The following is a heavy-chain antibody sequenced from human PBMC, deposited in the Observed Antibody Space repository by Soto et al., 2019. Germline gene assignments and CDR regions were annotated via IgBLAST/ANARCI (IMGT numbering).Heavy chain of an antibody. CDR1: GYTFTSYY. D-gene: IGHD3-3*01. J-gene: IGHJ3*02. CDR2: INPSGGST. Sequence: QVQLVQSGAEVKKPGASVKVSCKASGYTFTSYYMHWVRQAHGKGLEGMGRINPSGGSTSYAQKFQRRVSMTRETSTSTGYMEVSRLRSEDTDVYYGAGDLSVFRFLEWHSAVDAYDIWGQGTMVTVSS. CDR3: AGDLSVFRFLEWHSAVDAYDI. V-gene: IGHV1-46*03.